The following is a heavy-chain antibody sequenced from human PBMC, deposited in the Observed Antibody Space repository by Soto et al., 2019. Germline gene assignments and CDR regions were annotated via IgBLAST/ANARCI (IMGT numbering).Heavy chain of an antibody. D-gene: IGHD4-4*01. V-gene: IGHV4-4*02. CDR1: GGSISSSNW. CDR3: ARDSSTVTTQFDY. Sequence: ETLSLTCAVSGGSISSSNWWSWVRQPPGKGLEWIGEIYHSGSTNYNPSLKSRVTISVDKSKNQFSLKLSSVTAADTAVYYCARDSSTVTTQFDYWGQGTLVTVSS. CDR2: IYHSGST. J-gene: IGHJ4*02.